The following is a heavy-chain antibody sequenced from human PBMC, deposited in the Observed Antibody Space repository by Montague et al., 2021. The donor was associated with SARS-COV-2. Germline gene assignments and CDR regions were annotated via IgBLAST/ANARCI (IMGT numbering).Heavy chain of an antibody. CDR3: ARKRRGYDLDFFDY. CDR1: GGSISSYY. CDR2: ISDSGSD. V-gene: IGHV4-59*06. Sequence: SETLSLTCTVSGGSISSYYWIWIRHRRVPGPGLGLLGYISDSGSDYCSGSLKSRVTISIDTSKNQFTLKVISVTTADTAVYFCARKRRGYDLDFFDYWGQGALVTVS. J-gene: IGHJ4*02. D-gene: IGHD5-12*01.